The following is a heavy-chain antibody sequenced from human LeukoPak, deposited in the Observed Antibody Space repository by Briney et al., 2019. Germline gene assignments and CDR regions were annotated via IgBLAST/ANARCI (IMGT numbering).Heavy chain of an antibody. Sequence: PGGSLRLSCTASGFTFGDYAMSWVRQAPGKGLEWVGFIRSKAYGGTTEYAASVKGRFSISRDDSKTIAYLQMDSLQTEDTAVYYCIRGSGDYWGQGTLVTVSS. V-gene: IGHV3-49*04. CDR2: IRSKAYGGTT. CDR3: IRGSGDY. CDR1: GFTFGDYA. J-gene: IGHJ4*02.